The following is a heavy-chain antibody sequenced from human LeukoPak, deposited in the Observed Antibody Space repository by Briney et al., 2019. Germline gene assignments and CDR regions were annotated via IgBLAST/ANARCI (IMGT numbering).Heavy chain of an antibody. CDR3: ARVNDILTGYYLTAFDI. CDR1: GFTFSSYA. V-gene: IGHV3-30-3*01. J-gene: IGHJ3*02. Sequence: GGSLRLSCAASGFTFSSYAMHWVRQAPGKGLEWVAVISYDGSNKYYADSVKGRFTISRDNSKNTLYLQMNSLRAEDTAVYYCARVNDILTGYYLTAFDIWGQGTMVTVSS. CDR2: ISYDGSNK. D-gene: IGHD3-9*01.